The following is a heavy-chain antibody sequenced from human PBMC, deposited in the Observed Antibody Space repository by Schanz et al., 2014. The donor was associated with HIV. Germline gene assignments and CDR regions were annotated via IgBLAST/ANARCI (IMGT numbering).Heavy chain of an antibody. Sequence: QVQLVESGGGVVQPGRSLRLSCAASGFTFRTHGIHWVRQAPAKGLEWVAVISYDGSIKEYADSVKGRFAISRDNSKNTVYLQMNSLRAEDTAVYYCATLETGATYYYYYYMDVWGQGTTVTVSS. CDR1: GFTFRTHG. CDR2: ISYDGSIK. V-gene: IGHV3-30*03. J-gene: IGHJ6*02. CDR3: ATLETGATYYYYYYMDV. D-gene: IGHD7-27*01.